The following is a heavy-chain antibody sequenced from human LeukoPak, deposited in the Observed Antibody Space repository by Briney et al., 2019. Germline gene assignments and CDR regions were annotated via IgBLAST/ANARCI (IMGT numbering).Heavy chain of an antibody. CDR1: GGAISNYY. D-gene: IGHD6-6*01. Sequence: SEALSLTCTVSGGAISNYYWSWIRQPPGKGLEWIGYIYYSGSTNYNPSLKSRVTISVDTSKNQFSLKLSSVTAADTAVYYCARKKFIAAGGFDPWGQGTLVTVSS. CDR2: IYYSGST. CDR3: ARKKFIAAGGFDP. J-gene: IGHJ5*02. V-gene: IGHV4-59*01.